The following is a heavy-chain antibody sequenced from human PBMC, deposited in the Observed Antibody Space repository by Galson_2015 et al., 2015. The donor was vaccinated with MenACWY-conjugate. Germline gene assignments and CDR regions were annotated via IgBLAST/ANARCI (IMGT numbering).Heavy chain of an antibody. J-gene: IGHJ4*02. CDR1: GFTFSSYG. Sequence: SLRLSCAASGFTFSSYGMHWVRQAPGKGLEWVAVISYDGSNKYYADSVKGRFTISRDNSKNTLYLQMNSLRAEDTAVYYCAKSGLELRWGQGTLVTVSS. CDR2: ISYDGSNK. D-gene: IGHD1-7*01. CDR3: AKSGLELR. V-gene: IGHV3-30*18.